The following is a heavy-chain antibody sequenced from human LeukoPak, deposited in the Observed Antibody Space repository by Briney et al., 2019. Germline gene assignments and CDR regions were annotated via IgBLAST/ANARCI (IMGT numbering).Heavy chain of an antibody. V-gene: IGHV3-53*01. CDR1: GVTVSSNF. CDR3: ARDGDDTSGYFSPFDY. CDR2: IYSGGST. Sequence: GGALRLSCAVSGVTVSSNFMSWGRQAPGEGLEWGSVIYSGGSTYYADSVKGRFTISRDNSKNTLYLQMSSLRVEDTAVYYCARDGDDTSGYFSPFDYWGQGTLVTVSS. J-gene: IGHJ4*02. D-gene: IGHD3-22*01.